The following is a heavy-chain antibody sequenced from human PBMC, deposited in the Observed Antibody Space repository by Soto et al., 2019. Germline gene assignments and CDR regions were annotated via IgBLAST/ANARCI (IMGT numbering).Heavy chain of an antibody. CDR1: GFTFSSYA. Sequence: EVQLLESGGGLVQPGGSLRLSCAASGFTFSSYAMSWVRQAPGKGLEWVSAISGSGFSTYYAGSVKGRFTVSRDTSKNTLFLQINSLRAEDTAVYYCAKEPGDYPSDYFEYWGQGTLVTVSS. CDR3: AKEPGDYPSDYFEY. CDR2: ISGSGFST. J-gene: IGHJ4*02. V-gene: IGHV3-23*01. D-gene: IGHD4-17*01.